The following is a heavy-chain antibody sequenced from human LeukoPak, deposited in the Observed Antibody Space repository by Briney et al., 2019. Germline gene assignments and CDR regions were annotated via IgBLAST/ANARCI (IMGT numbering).Heavy chain of an antibody. CDR1: GYTFTSYG. Sequence: ASVKVSCKASGYTFTSYGISWVRQAPGQGLEWMGWISVYNDKTNYAQNLQGRVTMTTDTSTSTASTELRSLRADYTAGYYCARVGGYDDGEDSFDYWGQGTLVTVSS. CDR2: ISVYNDKT. D-gene: IGHD4-17*01. J-gene: IGHJ4*02. CDR3: ARVGGYDDGEDSFDY. V-gene: IGHV1-18*01.